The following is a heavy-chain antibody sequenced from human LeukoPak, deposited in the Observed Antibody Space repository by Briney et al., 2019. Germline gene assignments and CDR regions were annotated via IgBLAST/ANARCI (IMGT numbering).Heavy chain of an antibody. CDR3: ARVITVRGVIFDY. CDR1: GVSISSYY. V-gene: IGHV4-4*07. D-gene: IGHD3-16*01. J-gene: IGHJ4*02. Sequence: NPSETLSLTCTVSGVSISSYYWSWIRQPAGKGLEWIGRIYTSGSTNYNPSLKSRVAISVDTSKNQFSLNLSSVTAADTAVYYCARVITVRGVIFDYWGQGTLVTVSS. CDR2: IYTSGST.